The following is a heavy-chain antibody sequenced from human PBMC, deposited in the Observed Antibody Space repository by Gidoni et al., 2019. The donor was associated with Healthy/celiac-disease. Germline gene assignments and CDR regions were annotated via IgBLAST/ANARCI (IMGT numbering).Heavy chain of an antibody. CDR3: ARGIVGATTPRFDY. V-gene: IGHV4-59*01. Sequence: VQLQESGPGPVKPSETLSLTCTVSGGSISSYYWGWIRQPPGKGLEWIGYIYYSGSTNYNPPRKSRVTISVDTSKNQFSLKLSSVTAADTAVYYCARGIVGATTPRFDYWGQGTLVTVSS. CDR2: IYYSGST. CDR1: GGSISSYY. J-gene: IGHJ4*02. D-gene: IGHD1-26*01.